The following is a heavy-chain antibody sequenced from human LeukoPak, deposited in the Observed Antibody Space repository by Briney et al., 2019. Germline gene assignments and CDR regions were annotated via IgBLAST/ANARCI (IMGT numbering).Heavy chain of an antibody. CDR1: GFTVSSNY. CDR3: AKELRIGYCSSTSCLDAFDI. CDR2: ISGSGGST. V-gene: IGHV3-23*01. D-gene: IGHD2-2*01. Sequence: PGGSLRLSCAASGFTVSSNYMSWVRQAPGKGLEWVSAISGSGGSTYYADSVKGRFTISRDNSKNTLYLQMNSLRAEDTAVYYCAKELRIGYCSSTSCLDAFDIWGQGTMVTVSS. J-gene: IGHJ3*02.